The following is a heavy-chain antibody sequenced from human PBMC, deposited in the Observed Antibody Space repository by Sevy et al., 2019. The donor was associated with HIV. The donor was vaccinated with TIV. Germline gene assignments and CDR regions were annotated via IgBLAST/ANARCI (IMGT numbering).Heavy chain of an antibody. CDR1: GGSISSSSYY. CDR3: ARPESLQYNYAFDS. D-gene: IGHD5-18*01. J-gene: IGHJ4*02. CDR2: IYYTGTT. Sequence: SETLSLICSVSGGSISSSSYYWGWVRQPPGKGLEWIGSIYYTGTTYYNPSLKSRVTISKDTSKNQLSLKLSSVTAAETAVYHCARPESLQYNYAFDSWGPGTLVTVSS. V-gene: IGHV4-39*01.